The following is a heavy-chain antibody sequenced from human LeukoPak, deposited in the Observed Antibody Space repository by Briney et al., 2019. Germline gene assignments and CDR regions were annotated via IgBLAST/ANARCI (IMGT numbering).Heavy chain of an antibody. CDR1: GGSFSGYY. CDR2: INHSGST. D-gene: IGHD3-22*01. J-gene: IGHJ4*02. V-gene: IGHV4-34*01. CDR3: AAYYHDISGYFG. Sequence: SETLSLTCAVYGGSFSGYYWSWIRQPPGKGLEWIGEINHSGSTNYNPSLKSRVTISVDTSKNQFSLKVASVTAADTAVYYCAAYYHDISGYFGCGQGTLVTVSS.